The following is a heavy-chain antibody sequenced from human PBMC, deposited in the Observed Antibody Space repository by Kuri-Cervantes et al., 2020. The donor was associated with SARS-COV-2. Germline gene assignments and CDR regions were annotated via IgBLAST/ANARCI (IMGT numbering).Heavy chain of an antibody. J-gene: IGHJ6*03. CDR2: IIPIFCTS. CDR3: AGDVTSSSSVVYYYYMDV. V-gene: IGHV1-69*06. Sequence: SSVKVSCQASGGTFSSCAISWVRQAPGQGLEWMGRIIPIFCTSNYAQKFQGRVTITADKSTSTAYMDLSSLRSEDTAVYYCAGDVTSSSSVVYYYYMDVWGKGTTVTVSS. D-gene: IGHD6-6*01. CDR1: GGTFSSCA.